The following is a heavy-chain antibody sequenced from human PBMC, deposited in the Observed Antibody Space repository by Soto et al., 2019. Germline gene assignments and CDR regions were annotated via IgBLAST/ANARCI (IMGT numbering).Heavy chain of an antibody. Sequence: ASVKVSCKASGYTFTNYGISWVRQAPGQGLYWMGWISAHSGNTLYAQNLQGRITMTIDTSTSTAYMELNSLRAEDTAVYYCAKDRRPMVAPYNWFDPWGQGTLVTVS. V-gene: IGHV1-18*04. J-gene: IGHJ5*02. CDR2: ISAHSGNT. CDR3: AKDRRPMVAPYNWFDP. CDR1: GYTFTNYG. D-gene: IGHD5-12*01.